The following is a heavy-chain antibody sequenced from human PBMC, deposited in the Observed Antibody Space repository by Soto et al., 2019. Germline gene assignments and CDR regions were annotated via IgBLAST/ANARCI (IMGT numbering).Heavy chain of an antibody. V-gene: IGHV1-2*02. D-gene: IGHD3-22*01. CDR2: INPNSGGT. J-gene: IGHJ4*02. CDR1: GYTFTGYY. CDR3: ARDGYYYDSSGSDY. Sequence: QVQLVQSGAEVKKPGASVKVSCKASGYTFTGYYMHWVRQAPGQGLERMGWINPNSGGTNYAQKFQGRVTISRDRSISTAYMELSRLRSDDTPVYYCARDGYYYDSSGSDYWGQGTLVTVSS.